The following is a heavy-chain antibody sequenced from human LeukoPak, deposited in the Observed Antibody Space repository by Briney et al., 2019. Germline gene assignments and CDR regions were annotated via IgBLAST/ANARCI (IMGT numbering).Heavy chain of an antibody. J-gene: IGHJ3*02. D-gene: IGHD5-18*01. Sequence: GGSLRLSCAASGFTFSDYYMSWIRQAPGKGLEWVSYISSSGSTIYYAGSVKGRFTISRDNAKNSLYLQMNSLRAEDTAVYYCASGTAMVDAFDIWGQGTMVTVSS. CDR2: ISSSGSTI. V-gene: IGHV3-11*01. CDR1: GFTFSDYY. CDR3: ASGTAMVDAFDI.